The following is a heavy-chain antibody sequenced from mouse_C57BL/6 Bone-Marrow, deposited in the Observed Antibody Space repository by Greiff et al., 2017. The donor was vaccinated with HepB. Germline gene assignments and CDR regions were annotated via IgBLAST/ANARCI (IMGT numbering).Heavy chain of an antibody. CDR2: IDPSDSYS. CDR3: ARGLPYYFDY. Sequence: VPLQQPGAELVKPGASVKLSCKASGYTINSYWMQWAKQRPGQGLEWIGEIDPSDSYSKFHQKFQGKATLTVDTSSSTAYLQLSSLTFEDAAVYYWARGLPYYFDYWGQGTTLTGSS. D-gene: IGHD6-2*01. CDR1: GYTINSYW. J-gene: IGHJ2*01. V-gene: IGHV1-50*01.